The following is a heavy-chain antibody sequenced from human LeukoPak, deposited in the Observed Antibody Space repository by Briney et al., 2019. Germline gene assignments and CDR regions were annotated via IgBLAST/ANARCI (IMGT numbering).Heavy chain of an antibody. D-gene: IGHD6-19*01. J-gene: IGHJ3*02. Sequence: GGSLRLSCAASGFTVSSNYMNWVRQAPGKGLEWVSVIYTGGNTYYADSVKGRFTISRDNSKNTLYLQMHSLRAEDTAVYYCASPSSGQSFDTWGQGTMVTVSS. CDR1: GFTVSSNY. V-gene: IGHV3-53*01. CDR2: IYTGGNT. CDR3: ASPSSGQSFDT.